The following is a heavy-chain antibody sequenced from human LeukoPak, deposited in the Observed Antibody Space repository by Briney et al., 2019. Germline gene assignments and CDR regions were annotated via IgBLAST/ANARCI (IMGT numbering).Heavy chain of an antibody. CDR2: IRYDGNNK. D-gene: IGHD6-19*01. CDR1: GFTFSSYG. Sequence: GGSLRLSCAASGFTFSSYGIHWVRQAPGKGLEWVAFIRYDGNNKYYADSVKGRFTISRDNSKNTLYLQVNSLRVEDTAVYYCAKVRWDNSGWYYSDSWGQGTLVTVSS. J-gene: IGHJ4*02. V-gene: IGHV3-30*02. CDR3: AKVRWDNSGWYYSDS.